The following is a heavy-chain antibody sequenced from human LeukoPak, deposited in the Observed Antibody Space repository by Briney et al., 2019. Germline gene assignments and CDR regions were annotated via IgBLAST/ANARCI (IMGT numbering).Heavy chain of an antibody. CDR3: ARHGGRSGYYDILTGYYSSAYFDY. J-gene: IGHJ4*02. CDR1: GGSISSSSYY. Sequence: PSETLSLTCTVSGGSISSSSYYWGWIRQPPGKGLEWIGSIYYSGSTYYNPSLKSRVTISVDTSKNQFSLKLSSVTAADTAVYYCARHGGRSGYYDILTGYYSSAYFDYWGQGTLVTVSS. V-gene: IGHV4-39*01. CDR2: IYYSGST. D-gene: IGHD3-9*01.